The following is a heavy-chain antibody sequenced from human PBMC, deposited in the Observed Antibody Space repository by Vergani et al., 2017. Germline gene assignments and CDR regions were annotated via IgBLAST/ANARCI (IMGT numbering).Heavy chain of an antibody. CDR1: GGSISSYY. CDR2: IYYSGST. J-gene: IGHJ4*02. D-gene: IGHD6-13*01. CDR3: ARSAAGGAYY. Sequence: QVQLQESGPGLVKPSETLSLTCTVSGGSISSYYCSWIRQPPGKGLEWIGYIYYSGSTNYNPSLKSRVTISVDTSKNQFSLKLSSVTAADTAVYYCARSAAGGAYYWGQGTLVTVSS. V-gene: IGHV4-59*01.